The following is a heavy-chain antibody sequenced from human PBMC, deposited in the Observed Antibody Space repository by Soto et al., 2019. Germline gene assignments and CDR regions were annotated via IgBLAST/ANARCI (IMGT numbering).Heavy chain of an antibody. J-gene: IGHJ5*02. V-gene: IGHV3-21*02. CDR1: GFTFSSYS. CDR3: ARRGGSSSWYWFDP. D-gene: IGHD6-13*01. Sequence: EVQLVESGGGLVKPGGSLRLSCAASGFTFSSYSMNWVRQAPGKGLEWVSSISSSSYIYYADSVKGRFTISRDNAKNSLYLQMNSLRAEDTAVYYCARRGGSSSWYWFDPWGQGTPVTVSS. CDR2: ISSSSYI.